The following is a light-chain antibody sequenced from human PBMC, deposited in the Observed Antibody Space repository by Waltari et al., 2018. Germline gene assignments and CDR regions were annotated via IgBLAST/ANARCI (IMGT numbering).Light chain of an antibody. Sequence: TQSPSSLSASVGDRVTITCRASQSISSYLNWYQQKPGKAPKLLIYAASSLQSGVPSRFSGSGSGTDFTLTISSLQPEDFATYYCHQSYSTLWTFGQGTKVEIK. J-gene: IGKJ1*01. CDR1: QSISSY. CDR3: HQSYSTLWT. V-gene: IGKV1-39*01. CDR2: AAS.